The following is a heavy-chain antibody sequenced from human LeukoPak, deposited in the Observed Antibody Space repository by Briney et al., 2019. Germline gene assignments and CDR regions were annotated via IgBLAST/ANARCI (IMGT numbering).Heavy chain of an antibody. CDR2: ISDSGGST. D-gene: IGHD6-6*01. Sequence: GGSLRLSCAASRLTFSSYAMSWVRQAPGKGLEWVSGISDSGGSTYYADSVKGRFTISRDNPKNTLYLQMNSLRAEDTAVYYCAIDLSIAARPVNDYWGQGTLVTVSS. V-gene: IGHV3-23*01. CDR1: RLTFSSYA. CDR3: AIDLSIAARPVNDY. J-gene: IGHJ4*02.